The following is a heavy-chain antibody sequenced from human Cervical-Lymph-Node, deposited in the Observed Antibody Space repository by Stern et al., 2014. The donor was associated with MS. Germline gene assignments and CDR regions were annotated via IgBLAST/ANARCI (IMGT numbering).Heavy chain of an antibody. J-gene: IGHJ4*02. V-gene: IGHV5-51*01. CDR2: IFPGGSDI. CDR1: GYTFTSYW. CDR3: ARQRYFDY. Sequence: EVQLVESGPEVKRPGESLKISCQASGYTFTSYWIGWVRQMPRKGLEWIAIIFPGGSDIRYSPSFQGQVPISADKSSSTAYLQWNNLKPSDTAIYYCARQRYFDYWGQGTLVTVSS.